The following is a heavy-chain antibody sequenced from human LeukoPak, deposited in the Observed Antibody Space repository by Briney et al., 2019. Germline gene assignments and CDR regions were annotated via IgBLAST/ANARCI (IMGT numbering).Heavy chain of an antibody. CDR2: IIPIFGTA. CDR1: GGTFSSYA. V-gene: IGHV1-69*05. Sequence: SVKVSCKASGGTFSSYAISWVRQAPGQGLEWMGGIIPIFGTANYAQKFQGRVTITTDESTSTAYMELSSLRSEDTAVYYCARGADRWLQRYNWFDPWGQGTLVTVSS. D-gene: IGHD5-24*01. CDR3: ARGADRWLQRYNWFDP. J-gene: IGHJ5*02.